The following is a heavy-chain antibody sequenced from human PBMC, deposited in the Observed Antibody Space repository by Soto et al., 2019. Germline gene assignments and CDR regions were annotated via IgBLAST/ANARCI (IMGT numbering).Heavy chain of an antibody. CDR2: ISSSGGSR. CDR1: GFNFNTFA. D-gene: IGHD1-1*01. J-gene: IGHJ5*02. CDR3: AKDPPSPWTANWVDP. V-gene: IGHV3-23*01. Sequence: EEQVSESGGALVQPGGSLRLSCAASGFNFNTFAMSWIRQAPGKGLEWVSHISSSGGSRDYADSVRGRFTISRDNSKNLLFLQMNSLRADDTAKYYCAKDPPSPWTANWVDPWGKGTLVTVSS.